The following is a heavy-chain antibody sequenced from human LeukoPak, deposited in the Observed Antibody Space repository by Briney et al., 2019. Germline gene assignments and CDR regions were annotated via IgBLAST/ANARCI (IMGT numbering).Heavy chain of an antibody. Sequence: GGSLRLSCAASGFSFSSYTMHWVRQAPGKGLEWVAVISYDGSSKYYADSVKGRFTISRDNSKSTLFLQMNSPSAEDTAVYYCARGIAATNYMDVWGKGTTVTVSS. D-gene: IGHD6-13*01. J-gene: IGHJ6*03. CDR1: GFSFSSYT. V-gene: IGHV3-30-3*01. CDR3: ARGIAATNYMDV. CDR2: ISYDGSSK.